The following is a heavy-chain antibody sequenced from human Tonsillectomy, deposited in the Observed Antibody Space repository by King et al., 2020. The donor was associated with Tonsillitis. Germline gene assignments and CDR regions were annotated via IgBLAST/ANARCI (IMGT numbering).Heavy chain of an antibody. CDR2: IFHSGST. J-gene: IGHJ5*02. V-gene: IGHV4-30-2*01. CDR1: GGSISSGDYS. Sequence: QLQESGSGLVKPSQTLSLTCAVSGGSISSGDYSWSWIRQPPGEGLEWNGYIFHSGSTYYSPSLKSRVTISEDRSKNQFSLKLSSVTAADTAVYFCARGRSYDFWSGTPLGFDPWGQGTLVTVSS. D-gene: IGHD3-3*01. CDR3: ARGRSYDFWSGTPLGFDP.